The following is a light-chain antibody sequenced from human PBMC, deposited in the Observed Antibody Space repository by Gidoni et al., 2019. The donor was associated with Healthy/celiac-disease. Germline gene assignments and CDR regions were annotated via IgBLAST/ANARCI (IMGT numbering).Light chain of an antibody. Sequence: DIQMTQTPSSLSASVGDRVTITCRASQSISSYLNWYQQKPGKDPKLLIYAASSLQSGVPSRFSGSGSGTDVTLTISSMQPEDFATYYCQQSYSTPPLTFGQGTRLEIK. CDR3: QQSYSTPPLT. CDR1: QSISSY. J-gene: IGKJ5*01. CDR2: AAS. V-gene: IGKV1-39*01.